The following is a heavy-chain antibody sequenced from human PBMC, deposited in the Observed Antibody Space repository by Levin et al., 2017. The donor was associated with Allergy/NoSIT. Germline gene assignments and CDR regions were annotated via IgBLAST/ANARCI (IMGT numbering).Heavy chain of an antibody. CDR2: ISGSGGST. CDR1: GFTFSSYA. CDR3: AKDAPYYYDSSGYYYGFDY. V-gene: IGHV3-23*01. Sequence: GGSLRLSCAASGFTFSSYAMSWVRQAPGKGLEWVSAISGSGGSTYYADSVKGRFTISRDNSKNTLYLQMNSLRAEDTAVYYCAKDAPYYYDSSGYYYGFDYWGQGTLVTVSS. J-gene: IGHJ4*02. D-gene: IGHD3-22*01.